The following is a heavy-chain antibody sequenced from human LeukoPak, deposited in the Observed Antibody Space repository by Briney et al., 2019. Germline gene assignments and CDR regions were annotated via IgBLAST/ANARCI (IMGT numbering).Heavy chain of an antibody. CDR1: GFTFDDYA. J-gene: IGHJ4*02. CDR3: AKDYLSLYGDYYFDY. Sequence: GGSLRLSCAASGFTFDDYAMHWVRQAPGKDLEWVSLISGDGGSTYYADSVKGRFTISRDNSKNSLYLQMNSLRTEDTALYYCAKDYLSLYGDYYFDYWGQGTLVTVSS. V-gene: IGHV3-43*02. D-gene: IGHD4-17*01. CDR2: ISGDGGST.